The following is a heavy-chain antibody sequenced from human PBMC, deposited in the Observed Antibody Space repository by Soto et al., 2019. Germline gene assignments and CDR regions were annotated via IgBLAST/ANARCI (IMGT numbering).Heavy chain of an antibody. V-gene: IGHV1-18*04. D-gene: IGHD6-6*01. CDR2: ISAYNGNT. CDR3: ARGGGSRYWGSSLGGGGNWFDP. J-gene: IGHJ5*02. CDR1: GYTFTSYG. Sequence: QVQLVQSGAEVKKPGASVKVSCKASGYTFTSYGISWVRQTPGQGLEWMGWISAYNGNTNYAQKLQGRVTMTTDTSTSTAYMELRSLRSDDTAVYYCARGGGSRYWGSSLGGGGNWFDPWGQGTLVTVSS.